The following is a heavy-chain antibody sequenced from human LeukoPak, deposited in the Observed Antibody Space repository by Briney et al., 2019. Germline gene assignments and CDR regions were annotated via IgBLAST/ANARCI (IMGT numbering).Heavy chain of an antibody. CDR3: AKGQLWFGEFSYFDY. Sequence: GGSLRLSCAASGFTFSAYAMNWVRQAPGEGLEWVSVISGSGGSTDYADSVKGRFSISRDNSKNTLYLQMNSLRAEDTAVYYCAKGQLWFGEFSYFDYWGQGTLVTVSS. D-gene: IGHD3-10*01. CDR2: ISGSGGST. CDR1: GFTFSAYA. V-gene: IGHV3-23*01. J-gene: IGHJ4*02.